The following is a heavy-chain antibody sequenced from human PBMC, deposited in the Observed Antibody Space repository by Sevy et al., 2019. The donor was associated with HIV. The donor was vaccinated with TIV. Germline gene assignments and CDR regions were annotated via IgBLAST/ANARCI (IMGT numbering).Heavy chain of an antibody. D-gene: IGHD6-13*01. V-gene: IGHV3-23*01. CDR2: IGGSAGST. CDR3: AKGDSTFYGMDV. J-gene: IGHJ6*02. Sequence: GESLKISCAASGFTFSTYTMTWVRQAPGKGLEWVSAIGGSAGSTYYADSVKGRFTISRDNSKNTLYLQMNSLRVEDTAVYYCAKGDSTFYGMDVWGQGTTVTVSS. CDR1: GFTFSTYT.